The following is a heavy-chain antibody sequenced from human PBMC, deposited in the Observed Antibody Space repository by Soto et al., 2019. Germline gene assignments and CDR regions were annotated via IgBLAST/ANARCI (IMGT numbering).Heavy chain of an antibody. Sequence: QVRLVQSGAEVKKTESSVKVSCEASGTTFSNFAIGWVRQAPGQGLEWMGGIILPFGTPNYAQKFQGRVTISADESMTTVYMELRGLRSADTAVYYCVRGPDYEGYFDYWGQGTLVTVSS. V-gene: IGHV1-69*12. CDR1: GTTFSNFA. CDR2: IILPFGTP. CDR3: VRGPDYEGYFDY. D-gene: IGHD3-22*01. J-gene: IGHJ4*02.